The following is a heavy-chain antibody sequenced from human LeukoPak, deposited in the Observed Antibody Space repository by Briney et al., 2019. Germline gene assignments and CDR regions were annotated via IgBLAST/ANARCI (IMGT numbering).Heavy chain of an antibody. V-gene: IGHV1-8*01. J-gene: IGHJ6*02. Sequence: ASVKVSCKASGYTFTGYDINWVRQATGQGLEWMGWVNPNSGNTGCAREFQGRVTMTRNTSISTAYMELSSLRSEDSAVYYCARGHNYAMDVWGQGTTVTVSS. CDR2: VNPNSGNT. CDR3: ARGHNYAMDV. CDR1: GYTFTGYD.